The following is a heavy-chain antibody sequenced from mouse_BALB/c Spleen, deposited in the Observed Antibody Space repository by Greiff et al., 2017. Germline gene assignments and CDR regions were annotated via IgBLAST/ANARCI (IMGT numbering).Heavy chain of an antibody. CDR1: GFTFSSYG. CDR2: INSNGGST. CDR3: ARDGGYYYGSSLYYFDY. V-gene: IGHV5-6-3*01. D-gene: IGHD1-1*01. J-gene: IGHJ2*01. Sequence: EVKLLESGGGLVQPGGSLKLSCAASGFTFSSYGMSWVRQTPDKRLELVATINSNGGSTYYPDSVKGRFTISRDNAKNTLYLQMSSLKSEDTAMYYCARDGGYYYGSSLYYFDYWGQGTTLTVSS.